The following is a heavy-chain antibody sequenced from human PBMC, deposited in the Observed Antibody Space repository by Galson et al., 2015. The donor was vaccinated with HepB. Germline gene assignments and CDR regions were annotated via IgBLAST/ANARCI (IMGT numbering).Heavy chain of an antibody. CDR2: ISSDGTNK. J-gene: IGHJ4*02. Sequence: SLRLSCAASGFNFSTYTIHWVRHVPGKGLEWVTLISSDGTNKHYEDSEKGRFSISRDNSKNTVYLQMNSLGVQDTAIYYCARAKVRGLNAYAYWGQGNLVTVSS. D-gene: IGHD3-10*01. CDR3: ARAKVRGLNAYAY. V-gene: IGHV3-30-3*01. CDR1: GFNFSTYT.